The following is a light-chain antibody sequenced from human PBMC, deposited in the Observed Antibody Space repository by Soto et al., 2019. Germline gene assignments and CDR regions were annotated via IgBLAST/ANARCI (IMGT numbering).Light chain of an antibody. CDR3: WQRNNWPCT. CDR2: DAS. V-gene: IGKV3-11*01. CDR1: QSVSSY. J-gene: IGKJ3*01. Sequence: EIVLTQSPATLSLSPGERATLSCRASQSVSSYLACYQQKPGQAPRLLIYDASNRGTAIPASFSSSGSGTAFFLTISSREAEDFAVVYCWQRNNWPCTFGPGTKVDIK.